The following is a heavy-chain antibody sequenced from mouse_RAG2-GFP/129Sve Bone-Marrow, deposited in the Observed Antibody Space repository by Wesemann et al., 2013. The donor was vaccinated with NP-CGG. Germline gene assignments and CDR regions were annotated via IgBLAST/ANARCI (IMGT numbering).Heavy chain of an antibody. CDR2: ILPGSGST. V-gene: IGHV1-9*01. CDR3: AGYFDY. Sequence: CIGEILPGSGSTNYNEKFKGKATFTADTSSNTAYMQLSSLTSEDSAVYYCAGYFDYWGQGTTLTVSS. J-gene: IGHJ2*01.